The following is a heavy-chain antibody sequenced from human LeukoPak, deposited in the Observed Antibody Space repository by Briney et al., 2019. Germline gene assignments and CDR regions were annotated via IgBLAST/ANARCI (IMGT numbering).Heavy chain of an antibody. J-gene: IGHJ4*02. Sequence: SETLSLTCTVSGGSISSSSYYWGWIRQPPGKGLEWIGSIYYSGSTYYNPSLKSRVTISVDTSKNQFSLKLSSVTAADTAVYYCARSSNYGDESPYYFDYRGQGTLVTVSS. CDR3: ARSSNYGDESPYYFDY. CDR1: GGSISSSSYY. D-gene: IGHD4-17*01. CDR2: IYYSGST. V-gene: IGHV4-39*01.